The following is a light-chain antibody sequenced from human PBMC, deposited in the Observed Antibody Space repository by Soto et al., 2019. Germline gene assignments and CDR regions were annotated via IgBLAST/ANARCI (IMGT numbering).Light chain of an antibody. V-gene: IGKV2-28*01. CDR1: QSLLHSNGYNY. Sequence: DIVMTQSPLSLPVTPGEPASISCRSSQSLLHSNGYNYLDWYLQKPGQSPQLLIYLGSNRASGGPEGFRGSGAGTDFTLKISRVEAEDVGGEYGMKALQAPLTFGGGTKVEIK. CDR2: LGS. J-gene: IGKJ4*01. CDR3: MKALQAPLT.